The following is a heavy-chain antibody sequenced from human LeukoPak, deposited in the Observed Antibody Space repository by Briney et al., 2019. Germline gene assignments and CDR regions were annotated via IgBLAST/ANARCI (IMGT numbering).Heavy chain of an antibody. CDR2: ISSTCGTT. J-gene: IGHJ6*03. Sequence: PGGTLRLSCAASGITFSSYGMSWVRQAPGKGLECVSSISSTCGTTYYADSVKGRFTISRDNSKNTLYLQMNSLRAEDTAIYYCAKNGDRGAYCTGGTCYPYFYYYMDVWGKGTTVTI. V-gene: IGHV3-23*01. D-gene: IGHD2-15*01. CDR1: GITFSSYG. CDR3: AKNGDRGAYCTGGTCYPYFYYYMDV.